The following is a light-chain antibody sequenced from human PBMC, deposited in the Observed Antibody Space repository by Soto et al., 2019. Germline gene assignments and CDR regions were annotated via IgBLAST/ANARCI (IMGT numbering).Light chain of an antibody. Sequence: DIQMTQSPSTLSASVGDRVTITCRASQSISSWLAWYQQKPGKAPKLLIYKASSLESGVPSRFSGSGSGTEFTLTISSLQPFFFSSCDHRDLHT. J-gene: IGKJ2*01. CDR3: RDLHT. CDR2: KAS. V-gene: IGKV1-5*03. CDR1: QSISSW.